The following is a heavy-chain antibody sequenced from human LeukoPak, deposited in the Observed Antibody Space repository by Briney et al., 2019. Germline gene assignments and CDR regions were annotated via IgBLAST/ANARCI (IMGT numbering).Heavy chain of an antibody. D-gene: IGHD3-10*01. CDR1: GFTFSSYS. J-gene: IGHJ4*02. Sequence: PGGSLRLSCAASGFTFSSYSMNWVRQALGKGLEWVSSISSSSSYIYYADSVKGRFTISRDNSKNTLYLQMNSLRAEDTAVYYCAKDILLWFGEYAPNFDYWGQGTLVTVSS. CDR2: ISSSSSYI. V-gene: IGHV3-21*01. CDR3: AKDILLWFGEYAPNFDY.